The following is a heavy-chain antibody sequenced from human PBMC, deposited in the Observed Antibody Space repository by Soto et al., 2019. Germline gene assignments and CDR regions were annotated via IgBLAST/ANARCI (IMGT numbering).Heavy chain of an antibody. D-gene: IGHD6-19*01. J-gene: IGHJ4*02. CDR2: IYYSGST. CDR3: ARNVAGYRSGLDY. V-gene: IGHV4-39*01. Sequence: SETLPHTYTVSGGSTSSSTYHGGWIRQPPGKGLEWIGSIYYSGSTYYNPSLKSRVTISVDTSKNQFSLKLSSVTAADTAVYYCARNVAGYRSGLDYWGQGTLVT. CDR1: GGSTSSSTYH.